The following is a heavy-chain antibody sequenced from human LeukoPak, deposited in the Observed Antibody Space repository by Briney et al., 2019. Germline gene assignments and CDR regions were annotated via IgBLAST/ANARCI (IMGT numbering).Heavy chain of an antibody. Sequence: SGTLSLTCAVSGGSISSSNWWSWVRQPPGKGLEWIGEIYHSGSTNYNPSLKSRVTISVDKSRNQFSLKLSSVTAADTAVYYCARDGPREGDGYKHWGQGTLVTVSS. CDR2: IYHSGST. V-gene: IGHV4-4*02. CDR1: GGSISSSNW. J-gene: IGHJ4*02. CDR3: ARDGPREGDGYKH. D-gene: IGHD5-24*01.